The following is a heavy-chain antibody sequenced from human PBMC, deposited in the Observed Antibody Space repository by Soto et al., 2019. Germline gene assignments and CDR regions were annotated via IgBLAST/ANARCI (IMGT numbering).Heavy chain of an antibody. D-gene: IGHD4-4*01. Sequence: GASVKVSCKASGYTFTSYGISWVRQAPGQGLEWMGWISAYNGNTNYAQKLQGRVTMTTDTSTSTAYMELRSLRSDDTAVYYCARDGTAVTPGYYMDVWGKGTTVTVSS. CDR2: ISAYNGNT. CDR3: ARDGTAVTPGYYMDV. V-gene: IGHV1-18*01. J-gene: IGHJ6*03. CDR1: GYTFTSYG.